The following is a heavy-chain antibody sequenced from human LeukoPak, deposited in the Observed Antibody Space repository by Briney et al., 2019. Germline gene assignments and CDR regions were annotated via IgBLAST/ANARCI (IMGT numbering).Heavy chain of an antibody. CDR1: SGTYNNYL. CDR2: MIPIFRSA. D-gene: IGHD5-24*01. V-gene: IGHV1-69*05. J-gene: IGHJ4*02. Sequence: ASVKVSCKPSSGTYNNYLINWLREAPGQGLAWMGRMIPIFRSATYAQKFQGTVTITTDESTSTAYMELSSLKSEDTAVDVCAGDHGYPYYFVYLGQGTLVTVSS. CDR3: AGDHGYPYYFVY.